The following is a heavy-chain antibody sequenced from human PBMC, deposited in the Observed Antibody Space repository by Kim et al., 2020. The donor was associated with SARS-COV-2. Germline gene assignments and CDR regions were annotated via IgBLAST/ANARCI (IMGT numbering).Heavy chain of an antibody. CDR2: ISYDGSNK. D-gene: IGHD4-17*01. Sequence: GGSLRLSCAASGFTFSSYAMHWVRQAPGKGLEWVAVISYDGSNKYYADSVKGRFTISRDNSKNTLYLQMNSLRAEDTAVYYCARGGPTVCFDYWGQGTLVTVSS. CDR3: ARGGPTVCFDY. CDR1: GFTFSSYA. J-gene: IGHJ4*02. V-gene: IGHV3-30-3*01.